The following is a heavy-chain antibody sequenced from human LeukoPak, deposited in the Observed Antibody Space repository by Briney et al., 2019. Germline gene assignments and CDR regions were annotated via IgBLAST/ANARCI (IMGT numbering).Heavy chain of an antibody. CDR2: ISGSGGST. CDR1: GFTFSSYA. J-gene: IGHJ4*02. D-gene: IGHD3-22*01. Sequence: GGSLRLSCAASGFTFSSYAMSWVRQAPGKGLEWVSAISGSGGSTYYADSVKGRFTISRDNSKNTLYLQMNSLRAVDTAVYYCAKDGDDSSGYYSYYFDYWGQGTLVTVSS. CDR3: AKDGDDSSGYYSYYFDY. V-gene: IGHV3-23*01.